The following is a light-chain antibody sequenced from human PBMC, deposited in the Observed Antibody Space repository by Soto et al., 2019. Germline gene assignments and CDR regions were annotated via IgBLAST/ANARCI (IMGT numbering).Light chain of an antibody. CDR2: KIN. J-gene: IGLJ2*01. Sequence: QSALTQPASVSGSPGQSITISCTGTSSDVGGYNYVSWYQQHPGKVPKLLIYKINQRPSGVPDRFSGSKSGTSASLAVSGLRSEDEADYYCAVWDDNLSGVVFGGGTQLTVL. V-gene: IGLV2-8*01. CDR3: AVWDDNLSGVV. CDR1: SSDVGGYNY.